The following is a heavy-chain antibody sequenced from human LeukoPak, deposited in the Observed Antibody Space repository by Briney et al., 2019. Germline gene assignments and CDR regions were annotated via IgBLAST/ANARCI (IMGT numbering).Heavy chain of an antibody. V-gene: IGHV4-31*03. Sequence: SETLSLTCTVSGGSISSGGYYWSWIRQHPGKGLEWIGYIYYSGSTYYNPSLKSRVTISVDTSKNQFSLKLSSVTAADTAVYYCARDRSCINDVCHGDFDYWGQGTLVTVSS. D-gene: IGHD2-8*01. J-gene: IGHJ4*02. CDR1: GGSISSGGYY. CDR3: ARDRSCINDVCHGDFDY. CDR2: IYYSGST.